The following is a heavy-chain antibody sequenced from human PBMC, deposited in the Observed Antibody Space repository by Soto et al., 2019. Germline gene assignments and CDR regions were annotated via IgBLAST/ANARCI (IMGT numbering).Heavy chain of an antibody. CDR1: GGGNLRDYR. J-gene: IGHJ4*02. Sequence: QVQLVQSGAEVKKPGSSVQVSCKASGGGNLRDYRTPWVRQAPGQGREWIGGIIPKLGSANYAQNFQGRVTITADESTSTVYMELRSLRSEDTAVYYCARGGDGYTFGAVYWGQGTPVTVSS. CDR2: IIPKLGSA. CDR3: ARGGDGYTFGAVY. D-gene: IGHD2-21*01. V-gene: IGHV1-69*01.